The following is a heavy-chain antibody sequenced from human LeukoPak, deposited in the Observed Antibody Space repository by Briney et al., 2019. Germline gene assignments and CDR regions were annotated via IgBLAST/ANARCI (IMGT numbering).Heavy chain of an antibody. CDR1: GGSISSGGYY. Sequence: PSETLSLTCTVSGGSISSGGYYWSWIRQHPGTGLEWIGYIYHSGRTFYNPSLKSRVTISVDTSKNQISLEVTSVTAADTAVYYCARDGGYGHYDYWGRGTLVTVSS. CDR2: IYHSGRT. V-gene: IGHV4-30-2*01. J-gene: IGHJ4*02. D-gene: IGHD5-18*01. CDR3: ARDGGYGHYDY.